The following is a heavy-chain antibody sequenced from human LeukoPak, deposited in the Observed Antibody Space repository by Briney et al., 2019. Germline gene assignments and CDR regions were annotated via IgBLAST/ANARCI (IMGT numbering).Heavy chain of an antibody. CDR2: NIPIFGTA. V-gene: IGHV1-69*13. Sequence: SVKVYCKASGGTFSSYGISWVRQAPGQGLEWMGGNIPIFGTANYAQKFQGRVTITADESTSVAYMELSSLRSEDTAVYYCASSPDIVVVPAALYNWFDLWGQGTLVTVPS. CDR1: GGTFSSYG. D-gene: IGHD2-2*01. CDR3: ASSPDIVVVPAALYNWFDL. J-gene: IGHJ5*02.